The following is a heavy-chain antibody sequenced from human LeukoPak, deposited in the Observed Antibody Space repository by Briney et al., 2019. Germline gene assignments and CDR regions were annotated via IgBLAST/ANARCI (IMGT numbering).Heavy chain of an antibody. Sequence: GASVKVSCKASGYTFTSYGISWVRQAPGQGLEWMGWISAYNGNTNYAQKLQGRVAMTTDTSTSTDYMELRSLRSDDTAVYYCARNPLPAAAGWFDPWGQGTLVTVSS. CDR1: GYTFTSYG. CDR2: ISAYNGNT. V-gene: IGHV1-18*04. J-gene: IGHJ5*02. CDR3: ARNPLPAAAGWFDP. D-gene: IGHD2-2*01.